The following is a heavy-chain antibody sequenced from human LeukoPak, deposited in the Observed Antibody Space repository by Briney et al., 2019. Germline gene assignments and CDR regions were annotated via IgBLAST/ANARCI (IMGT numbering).Heavy chain of an antibody. D-gene: IGHD6-13*01. J-gene: IGHJ5*02. CDR3: ARAYSSSGYNWFDP. V-gene: IGHV1-2*02. CDR1: GYTFTGYY. Sequence: ASVKVSCKASGYTFTGYYMHWVRQAPGQGLEWMGWINPNSGGTNYAQKFQGRVTMTRDTSISTAYMELSRLRSDDTAVYYCARAYSSSGYNWFDPWGQGTLVTVSS. CDR2: INPNSGGT.